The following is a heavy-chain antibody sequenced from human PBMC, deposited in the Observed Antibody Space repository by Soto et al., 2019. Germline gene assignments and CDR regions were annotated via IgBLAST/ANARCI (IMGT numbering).Heavy chain of an antibody. D-gene: IGHD3-3*01. V-gene: IGHV4-61*01. CDR3: ASSRSGYYRAYYFDY. CDR2: IYYSGST. Sequence: KPSETLSLTCTVSGGSVSSGSYYWSWIRQPPGKGLEWIGYIYYSGSTNYNPSLKSRVTVSVDTSKNQFSLKLSSVTAADTAVYYCASSRSGYYRAYYFDYWGQGTLVTVS. CDR1: GGSVSSGSYY. J-gene: IGHJ4*02.